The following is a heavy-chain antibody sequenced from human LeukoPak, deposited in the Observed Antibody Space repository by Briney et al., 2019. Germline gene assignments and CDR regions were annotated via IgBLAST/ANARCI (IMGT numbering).Heavy chain of an antibody. CDR3: ARGPNSNWSGLDF. CDR2: ISSSGSTI. V-gene: IGHV3-11*04. D-gene: IGHD6-6*01. CDR1: GFTFSDYY. Sequence: GGSLRLSCAASGFTFSDYYMSWIRQAPGKGLEWVSYISSSGSTIYYADSVKGRFTVSRDNAKNTLYLQVNNLRAEDTAVYYCARGPNSNWSGLDFWGQGTLLTVSS. J-gene: IGHJ4*02.